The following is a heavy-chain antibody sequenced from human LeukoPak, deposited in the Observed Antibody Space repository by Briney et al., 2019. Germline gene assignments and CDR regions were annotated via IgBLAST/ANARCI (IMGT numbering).Heavy chain of an antibody. Sequence: GGSLRLSCAASGFTFSSYWMHWVRQAPGKGLVWVSRINSDGSSTSYADSVKGRFTISRDNAKNTLYLQMNSLRAEDTAVYYCARDSSGWYGHPKNEDYWGQGTLVTVSS. V-gene: IGHV3-74*01. CDR3: ARDSSGWYGHPKNEDY. J-gene: IGHJ4*02. CDR2: INSDGSST. CDR1: GFTFSSYW. D-gene: IGHD6-19*01.